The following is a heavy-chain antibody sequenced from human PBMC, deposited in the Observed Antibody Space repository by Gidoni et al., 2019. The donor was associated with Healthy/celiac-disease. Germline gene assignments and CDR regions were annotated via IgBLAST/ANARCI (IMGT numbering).Heavy chain of an antibody. CDR3: ARRGAYSSSSWLNNWFDP. V-gene: IGHV4-39*01. D-gene: IGHD6-6*01. J-gene: IGHJ5*02. CDR2: IYDSGST. CDR1: GCSISSSTYY. Sequence: QLQLQESGPGLVKPSETLSLTCPVSGCSISSSTYYWGWLRQPPGKGLEWIGSIYDSGSTYYNPPLKSRVTISVDTSKNQFSLKLSSVTAADTAVYYCARRGAYSSSSWLNNWFDPWGQGTLVTVSS.